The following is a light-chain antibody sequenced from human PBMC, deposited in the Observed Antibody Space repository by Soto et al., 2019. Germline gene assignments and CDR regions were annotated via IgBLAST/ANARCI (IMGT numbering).Light chain of an antibody. CDR1: QSVSSNH. V-gene: IGKV3-20*01. CDR2: GAS. CDR3: QQYGSSTYT. Sequence: EIVLTQSPGSLSLSPRERATLSCRASQSVSSNHLAWYQQKPGQAPRLLIYGASRRATGIPDRFSGSGSGTDFTLTISRLEPEDFAVYYCQQYGSSTYTFGQGPKVEIK. J-gene: IGKJ2*01.